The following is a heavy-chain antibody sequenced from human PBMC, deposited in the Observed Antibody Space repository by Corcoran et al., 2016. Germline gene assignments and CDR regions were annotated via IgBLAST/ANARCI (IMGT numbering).Heavy chain of an antibody. CDR1: GYAFTGYY. CDR2: IKANSGGT. Sequence: QVQLVQSGADVKKPGASVKVSCKASGYAFTGYYVQWVRQAPGQGPEWIGWIKANSGGTHYAQGFQGRVTMTRDTSISTAYMELSRLRSDDTAMYYCVRLLEGDYYFDYWGQGTQVTVSS. D-gene: IGHD2-21*02. CDR3: VRLLEGDYYFDY. J-gene: IGHJ4*02. V-gene: IGHV1-2*02.